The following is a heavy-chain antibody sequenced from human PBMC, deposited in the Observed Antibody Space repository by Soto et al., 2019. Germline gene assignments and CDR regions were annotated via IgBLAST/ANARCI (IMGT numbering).Heavy chain of an antibody. CDR2: IYYSGST. Sequence: SETLSLTCTVSGGSISSGDYYWSWIRQPPGKGLEWIGYIYYSGSTYYNPSLKSRVTISVDTSKNQFSLKLSSVTAADTAVYYCARIYYDSSGYSYYFDYWGQGTLVTVSS. CDR1: GGSISSGDYY. J-gene: IGHJ4*02. CDR3: ARIYYDSSGYSYYFDY. V-gene: IGHV4-30-4*01. D-gene: IGHD3-22*01.